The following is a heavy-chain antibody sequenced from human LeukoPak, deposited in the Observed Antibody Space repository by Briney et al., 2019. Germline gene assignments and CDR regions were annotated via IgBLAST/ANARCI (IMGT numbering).Heavy chain of an antibody. CDR1: GGSISNYY. V-gene: IGHV4-59*01. J-gene: IGHJ1*01. CDR3: ARGTGCSTTSCYGTHFHH. CDR2: VYSSGST. D-gene: IGHD2-2*01. Sequence: KPSETLSLTCTVSGGSISNYYWSWIRQPPGKGLEWIGYVYSSGSTNYNSSLKSRVTISVDTSKNQFSLNLNSVTAADPAVYYCARGTGCSTTSCYGTHFHHWGQGTLVTVSS.